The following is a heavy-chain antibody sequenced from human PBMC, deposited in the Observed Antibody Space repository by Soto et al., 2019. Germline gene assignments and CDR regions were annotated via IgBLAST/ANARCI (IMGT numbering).Heavy chain of an antibody. CDR3: ARAVPAAAGINWFDP. Sequence: LSLTCAVSGGSVSSGSFYWSWIRQPPGKGLEWIGYIYYSGANTYNPSLKSRVTMSADTSRNQFSLRLSSVTAADTAVYYCARAVPAAAGINWFDPWGHGTLVTVSS. V-gene: IGHV4-61*01. CDR2: IYYSGAN. J-gene: IGHJ5*02. CDR1: GGSVSSGSFY. D-gene: IGHD6-13*01.